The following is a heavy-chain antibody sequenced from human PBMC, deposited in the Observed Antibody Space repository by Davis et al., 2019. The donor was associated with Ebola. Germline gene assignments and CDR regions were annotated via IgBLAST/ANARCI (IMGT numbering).Heavy chain of an antibody. CDR1: GFTFSDYY. D-gene: IGHD3-3*01. CDR2: ISSSGSTI. V-gene: IGHV3-11*01. CDR3: ARDKMDFWSGFRKGMDV. Sequence: PGGSLRLSCAASGFTFSDYYMSWIRQAPGKGLEWVSYISSSGSTIYYADSVKGRFTISRDNAKNSLYLQMNSLRAEDTAVYYCARDKMDFWSGFRKGMDVWGQGTTVTVSS. J-gene: IGHJ6*02.